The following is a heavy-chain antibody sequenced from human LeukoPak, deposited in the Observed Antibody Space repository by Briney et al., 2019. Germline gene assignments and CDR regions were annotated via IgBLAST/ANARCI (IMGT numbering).Heavy chain of an antibody. V-gene: IGHV4-59*01. Sequence: SETLSLNCTVSGDSISSYYWTWIRQPPGKGLEWIGYFYYSGSTNYNPSLKSRVTISGETSKNQFSLKLSSVTAADTAVYYRARSGGNAPYSFISLDYWGQGMLVIVSS. CDR3: ARSGGNAPYSFISLDY. J-gene: IGHJ4*02. CDR1: GDSISSYY. D-gene: IGHD4-23*01. CDR2: FYYSGST.